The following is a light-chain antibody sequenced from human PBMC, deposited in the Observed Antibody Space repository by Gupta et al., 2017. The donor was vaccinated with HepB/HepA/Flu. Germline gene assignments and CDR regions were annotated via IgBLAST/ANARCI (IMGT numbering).Light chain of an antibody. CDR3: QAYDNSLGGHVI. J-gene: IGLJ2*01. CDR2: VNR. V-gene: IGLV1-40*01. Sequence: QSVLTQPPSVSGAPGQRVTISCTGSSSNIGAGYDVHWYHQFPTTAPKLLIYVNRKRPSAVPDRFSGSKSGTSASLAITELQAEDEADYYCQAYDNSLGGHVIFGGGTKPTVL. CDR1: SSNIGAGYD.